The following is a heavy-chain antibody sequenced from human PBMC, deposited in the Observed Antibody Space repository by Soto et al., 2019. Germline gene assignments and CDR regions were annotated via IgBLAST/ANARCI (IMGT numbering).Heavy chain of an antibody. CDR3: ARLRPGFYLDY. CDR1: AFTFSSYA. Sequence: EVQLVESGGGLVQPGGSLRLSCAASAFTFSSYAMNWVRQAPGKGLEWVSYITSGSGTIHYADSVKGRFTISRDDAKNSLYLQMNSLRAEDTAAYYCARLRPGFYLDYWGQGTLVTVSS. V-gene: IGHV3-48*01. CDR2: ITSGSGTI. D-gene: IGHD3-10*01. J-gene: IGHJ4*02.